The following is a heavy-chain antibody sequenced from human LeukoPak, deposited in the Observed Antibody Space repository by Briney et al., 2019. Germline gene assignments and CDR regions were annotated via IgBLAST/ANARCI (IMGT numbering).Heavy chain of an antibody. CDR2: INHSGST. CDR1: GGSFSGYC. CDR3: ARGSEYLGNIDY. D-gene: IGHD1-14*01. J-gene: IGHJ4*02. Sequence: SETLSLTCAVYGGSFSGYCWSWIRQPPGMGLEWIGEINHSGSTNYNPSLKSRVTISVDTSKNQFSLKLSSVTAADTAVYYCARGSEYLGNIDYWGQGTLVTVSS. V-gene: IGHV4-34*01.